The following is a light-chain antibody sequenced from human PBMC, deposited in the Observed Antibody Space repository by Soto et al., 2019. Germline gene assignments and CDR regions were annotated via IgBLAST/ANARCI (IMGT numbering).Light chain of an antibody. J-gene: IGLJ3*02. CDR1: STNIGNGNNY. Sequence: QSVLTQSPSVSAAPGQRVTISCSGSSTNIGNGNNYVSWYQQFPGTAPTLLIYENNKRPSEIPDRFSGSKSGASATLDIAGLQTGDEATYYCGTWDTNLRAGVFGGGTKLTVL. CDR2: ENN. V-gene: IGLV1-51*01. CDR3: GTWDTNLRAGV.